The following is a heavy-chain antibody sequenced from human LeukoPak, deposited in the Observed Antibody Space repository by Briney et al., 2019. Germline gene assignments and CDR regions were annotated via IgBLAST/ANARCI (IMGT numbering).Heavy chain of an antibody. CDR3: ARETVRKCFDY. D-gene: IGHD1-1*01. CDR1: GGSITNYY. CDR2: IYYTGST. J-gene: IGHJ4*02. V-gene: IGHV4-59*12. Sequence: SETLSLTCTVSGGSITNYYWNWIRQPPGKGLEWIGYIYYTGSTNYNPSLKSRVTISVDTSKNQFSLKLSSVTAADTAVYYCARETVRKCFDYWGQGTLVTVSS.